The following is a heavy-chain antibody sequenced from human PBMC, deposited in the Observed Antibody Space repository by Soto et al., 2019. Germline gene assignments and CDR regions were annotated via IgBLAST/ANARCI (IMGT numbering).Heavy chain of an antibody. D-gene: IGHD6-19*01. CDR3: ARDIAVAGTLWFDP. J-gene: IGHJ5*02. CDR1: GGSISSGGYY. V-gene: IGHV4-61*08. CDR2: IYYSGST. Sequence: SETLSLTCTVSGGSISSGGYYWSWIRQPPGKGLEWIGYIYYSGSTNYNTSLKSRVTISVDTSKNQFSLKLSSVTAADTAVYYCARDIAVAGTLWFDPWGQGTLVTVSS.